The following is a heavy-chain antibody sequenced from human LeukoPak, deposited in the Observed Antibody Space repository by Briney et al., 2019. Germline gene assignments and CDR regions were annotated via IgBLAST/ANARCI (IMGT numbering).Heavy chain of an antibody. V-gene: IGHV5-51*01. CDR2: IYHGDSDT. J-gene: IGHJ3*02. CDR1: GYSFTTYW. Sequence: GESLQISCKGSGYSFTTYWIGWVRQMPGKGLEWMGIIYHGDSDTRYSPSFQGQVTISADKSISTAYLQWSSLKASDTAMYYCARSGSFYSGYDLDAFDIWGQGTMVTVSS. D-gene: IGHD5-12*01. CDR3: ARSGSFYSGYDLDAFDI.